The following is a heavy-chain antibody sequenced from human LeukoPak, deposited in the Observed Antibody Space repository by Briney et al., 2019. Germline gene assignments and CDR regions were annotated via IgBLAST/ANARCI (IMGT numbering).Heavy chain of an antibody. J-gene: IGHJ4*02. D-gene: IGHD3-10*01. V-gene: IGHV1-8*01. Sequence: ASVKVSCKASGYTFTSYDINWVRQATGQGLEWMGWMNPNSGNTGYAQKFQGRVTMTRNTSIRTAYMELSSLPSEDTAVYYCARDPDYYGSGSYYNVPFDYWGQGTLVTVSS. CDR2: MNPNSGNT. CDR1: GYTFTSYD. CDR3: ARDPDYYGSGSYYNVPFDY.